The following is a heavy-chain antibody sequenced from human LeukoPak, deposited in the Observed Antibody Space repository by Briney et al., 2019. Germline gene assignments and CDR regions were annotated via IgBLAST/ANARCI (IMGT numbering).Heavy chain of an antibody. J-gene: IGHJ4*02. D-gene: IGHD3-22*01. CDR2: TYYRSKWYN. CDR3: ARERGDSSGYYWSYYFDY. V-gene: IGHV6-1*01. CDR1: GDSGSSNSAA. Sequence: SQTLSLTCAISGDSGSSNSAAWNWIRQSPSRGLEWLGRTYYRSKWYNDYAVSVKSRITINPDTSKNQFSLQLNSVTPEDTAVYYCARERGDSSGYYWSYYFDYWGQGTLVTVSS.